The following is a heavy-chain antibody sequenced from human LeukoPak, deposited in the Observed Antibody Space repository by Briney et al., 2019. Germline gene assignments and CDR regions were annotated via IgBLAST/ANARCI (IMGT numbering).Heavy chain of an antibody. CDR1: GFTFSSYA. D-gene: IGHD2-15*01. Sequence: SGGSLRLSCAASGFTFSSYAMSWVRQAPGKGLEWVSAISGSGGSTYYADSVKGRFTISRDNSKNTLYLQMNSLRAEDTAVYYCAKDPGYCSGGGCYGAEYFQHWGQGTLVTVSS. J-gene: IGHJ1*01. CDR3: AKDPGYCSGGGCYGAEYFQH. V-gene: IGHV3-23*01. CDR2: ISGSGGST.